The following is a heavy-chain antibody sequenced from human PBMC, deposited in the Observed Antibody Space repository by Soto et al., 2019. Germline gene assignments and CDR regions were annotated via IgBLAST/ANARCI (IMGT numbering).Heavy chain of an antibody. CDR1: GGSISSYY. J-gene: IGHJ5*02. D-gene: IGHD6-13*01. CDR3: ARDGYSSSWSNWFDP. CDR2: IYYSGST. Sequence: TSETLSLTCTVSGGSISSYYWSWIRQPPGKGLEWIGYIYYSGSTNYNPSLKSRVTISVDTSKNQFSLKLSSVTAADTAVYYCARDGYSSSWSNWFDPWGQGTLVTVSS. V-gene: IGHV4-59*01.